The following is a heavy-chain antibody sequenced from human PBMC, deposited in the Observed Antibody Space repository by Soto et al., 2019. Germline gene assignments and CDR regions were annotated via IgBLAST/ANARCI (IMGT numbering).Heavy chain of an antibody. CDR2: INPSGGST. CDR3: AGGLIAVAHY. CDR1: GYTFTSNY. J-gene: IGHJ4*02. D-gene: IGHD6-19*01. V-gene: IGHV1-46*03. Sequence: QVQLVQSGAAVKKPGASVKVSCKASGYTFTSNYMHWVRQAPGQGLEWMGIINPSGGSTSYAQKVQGRVTMTRDTSTSTVYMELSSLRSEDTAVYYCAGGLIAVAHYLGQGTLVTVSS.